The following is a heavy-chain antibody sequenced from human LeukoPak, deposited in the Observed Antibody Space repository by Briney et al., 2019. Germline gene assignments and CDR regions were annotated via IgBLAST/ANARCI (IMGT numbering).Heavy chain of an antibody. Sequence: GASVKVSCKASGYTFTSYYMHWVRQAPGQGLEWMGIINPSGGSTSYAQKFQGRVTMTRDTSTSTVYMELSSLRSEDTAVYYCARDRSSKGLPQDGYYYYYYMDVWGKGTTVTISS. V-gene: IGHV1-46*01. J-gene: IGHJ6*03. CDR3: ARDRSSKGLPQDGYYYYYYMDV. CDR1: GYTFTSYY. CDR2: INPSGGST. D-gene: IGHD5-18*01.